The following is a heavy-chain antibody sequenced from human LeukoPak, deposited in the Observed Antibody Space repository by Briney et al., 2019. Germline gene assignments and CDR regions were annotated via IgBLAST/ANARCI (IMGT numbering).Heavy chain of an antibody. D-gene: IGHD4-17*01. J-gene: IGHJ2*01. CDR3: ARVELDDYGDYYWYFDL. V-gene: IGHV1-69*04. Sequence: SVKVSCKASGTDFPMHWVRQAPGQRLEWMGRIIPILGIANYAQKFQGRVTITADKSTSTAYMELRSLRSDDTAAYYCARVELDDYGDYYWYFDLWGRGTLVTVSS. CDR2: IIPILGIA. CDR1: GTDFP.